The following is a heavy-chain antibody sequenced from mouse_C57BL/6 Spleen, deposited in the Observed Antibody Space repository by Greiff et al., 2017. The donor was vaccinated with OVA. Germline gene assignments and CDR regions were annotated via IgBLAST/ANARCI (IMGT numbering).Heavy chain of an antibody. Sequence: VQLQQPGAGLVRPGTSVKLSCKASGYTFTSYWMHWVKQRPGQGLEWIGVIDPSDSYTNYNQKFKGKATLTVDTSSSTAYMQLSSLTSEDSAVYYCARAIDSSPYWGQGTTLTVSS. D-gene: IGHD3-2*02. V-gene: IGHV1-59*01. CDR2: IDPSDSYT. J-gene: IGHJ2*01. CDR3: ARAIDSSPY. CDR1: GYTFTSYW.